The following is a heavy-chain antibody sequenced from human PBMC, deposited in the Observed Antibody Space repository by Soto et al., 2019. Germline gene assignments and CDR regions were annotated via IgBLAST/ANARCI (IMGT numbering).Heavy chain of an antibody. J-gene: IGHJ1*01. CDR3: ARESKWYGGQYFQD. CDR1: GFTFKYYA. D-gene: IGHD2-8*01. Sequence: EVQLLQSGGGLAQPGTSLRLSCAASGFTFKYYAMTWVRQAPGKGLEWVSTISGSGDKTDYADSVKGRFRVSRDNSKDTLYLQMDSLRADDTALYYCARESKWYGGQYFQDWGQETLVTVSS. V-gene: IGHV3-23*01. CDR2: ISGSGDKT.